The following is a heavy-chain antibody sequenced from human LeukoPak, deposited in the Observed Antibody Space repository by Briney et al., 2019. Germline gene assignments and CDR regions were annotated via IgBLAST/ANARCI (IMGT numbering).Heavy chain of an antibody. Sequence: SVKVSCKASGGTFSNYAIIWVRQAPGQGLEWMGRIIPILGVANYAQKFQGRVTITADKSTSTAYMELSSLRSEDTAVYYCARSPDYYDSSGYYDGYWGQGTLVTVSS. CDR3: ARSPDYYDSSGYYDGY. CDR1: GGTFSNYA. V-gene: IGHV1-69*04. J-gene: IGHJ4*02. CDR2: IIPILGVA. D-gene: IGHD3-22*01.